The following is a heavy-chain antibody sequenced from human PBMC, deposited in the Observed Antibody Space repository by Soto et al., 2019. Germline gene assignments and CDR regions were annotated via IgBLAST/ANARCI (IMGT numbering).Heavy chain of an antibody. D-gene: IGHD3-16*02. Sequence: ASVKVSCKASGYTFTSYAMHWVRQAPGQRLEWMGWINAGNGNTKYSQKFQGRVTITRDTSASTAYMELSSLRSEDTAVYYCARADWGSYRLEYFDYWGQGTLVTVSS. CDR3: ARADWGSYRLEYFDY. V-gene: IGHV1-3*01. CDR2: INAGNGNT. J-gene: IGHJ4*02. CDR1: GYTFTSYA.